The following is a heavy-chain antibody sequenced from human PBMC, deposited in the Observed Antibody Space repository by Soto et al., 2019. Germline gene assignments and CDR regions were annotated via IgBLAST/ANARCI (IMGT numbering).Heavy chain of an antibody. Sequence: SETLSLTCAVYGGSFSGYHWSWIRQPPGKGLEWIGEINHSGSTNYNPSLKSRVTISVDTSKNQFSLKLSSVTAADTAVYYCARGAALYYDILTGYYREYYYYGMDVWGQGTTVTVSS. CDR2: INHSGST. D-gene: IGHD3-9*01. J-gene: IGHJ6*02. CDR3: ARGAALYYDILTGYYREYYYYGMDV. CDR1: GGSFSGYH. V-gene: IGHV4-34*01.